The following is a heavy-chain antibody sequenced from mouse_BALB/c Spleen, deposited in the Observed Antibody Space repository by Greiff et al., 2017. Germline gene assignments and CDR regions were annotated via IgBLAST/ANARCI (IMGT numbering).Heavy chain of an antibody. V-gene: IGHV3-2*02. CDR1: GYSITSDYA. CDR2: ISYSGST. Sequence: EVQGVESGPGLVKPSQSLSLTCTVTGYSITSDYAWNWIRQFPGNKLEWMGYISYSGSTSYNPSLKSRISITRDTSKNQFFLQLNSVTTEDTATYYCARSTTATGFAYWGQGTLVTVSA. J-gene: IGHJ3*01. D-gene: IGHD1-2*01. CDR3: ARSTTATGFAY.